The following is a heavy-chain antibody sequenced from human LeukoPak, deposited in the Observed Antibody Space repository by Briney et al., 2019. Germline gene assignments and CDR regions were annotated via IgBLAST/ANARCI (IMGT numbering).Heavy chain of an antibody. CDR1: GFTFSSYE. CDR3: ARGSSSSWKYYFDY. Sequence: GGSLRLSCAASGFTFSSYEMNWVRQAPGKGLEWVSYISSSGITIYYADSVKGRFTISRDNAKNSLYLQMNSLRAEDTAVYYCARGSSSSWKYYFDYWGQGTLVTVSS. CDR2: ISSSGITI. J-gene: IGHJ4*02. V-gene: IGHV3-48*03. D-gene: IGHD6-13*01.